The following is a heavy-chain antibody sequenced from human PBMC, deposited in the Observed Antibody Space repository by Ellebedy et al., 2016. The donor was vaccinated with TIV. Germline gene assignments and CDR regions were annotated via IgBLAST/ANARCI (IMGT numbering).Heavy chain of an antibody. D-gene: IGHD1-14*01. CDR2: ISSNGGST. CDR1: GFTFSSYA. V-gene: IGHV3-64*04. J-gene: IGHJ4*02. Sequence: PGGSLRLSCSASGFTFSSYAMHWVRQAPGKGLEYVSAISSNGGSTYYADSVKGRFTISRDNSKNTLYLQMNSLRAADTAVYYCAKDKQQPEPFDFWGQGTLVTVSS. CDR3: AKDKQQPEPFDF.